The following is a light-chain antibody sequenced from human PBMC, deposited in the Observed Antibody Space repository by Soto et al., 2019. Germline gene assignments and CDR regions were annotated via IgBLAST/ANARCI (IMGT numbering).Light chain of an antibody. Sequence: RVKKSPASLSASEGDRVTITCRASQDISNYLAWYQQKPGKVPKLLVYSASTLHSGVPSRFSGSGSGTDFTLTITSLQPEDVATYSSQTHNTSPRTCGQGTK. CDR2: SAS. V-gene: IGKV1-27*01. CDR3: QTHNTSPRT. J-gene: IGKJ1*01. CDR1: QDISNY.